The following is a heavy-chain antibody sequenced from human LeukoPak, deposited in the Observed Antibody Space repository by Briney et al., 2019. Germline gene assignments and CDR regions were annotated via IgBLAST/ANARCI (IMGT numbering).Heavy chain of an antibody. V-gene: IGHV3-74*01. J-gene: IGHJ4*02. Sequence: PGGSLRLSCAASGFTFSSYWMHWVRHAPGKGLVWFSRINSDGGSTTYADSVNGQFTIARDNAKNTLYLQMNSLRAEDTAVYYCAKPEHYDFWSGYPLGYWGQGTLVTVSS. D-gene: IGHD3-3*01. CDR1: GFTFSSYW. CDR2: INSDGGST. CDR3: AKPEHYDFWSGYPLGY.